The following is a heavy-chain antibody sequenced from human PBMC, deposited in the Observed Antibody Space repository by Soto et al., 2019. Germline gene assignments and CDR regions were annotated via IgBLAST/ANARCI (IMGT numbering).Heavy chain of an antibody. Sequence: LSLTCAVSGGSISSGGYSWSWIRQPPGKGLEWIGYIYHSGSTYYNPSLKSRVTISVDRSKNQFSLKLSSVTAADTAVYYCARGYDFWSGYLGMDVWGQGTTVTVSS. V-gene: IGHV4-30-2*01. CDR2: IYHSGST. D-gene: IGHD3-3*01. J-gene: IGHJ6*02. CDR1: GGSISSGGYS. CDR3: ARGYDFWSGYLGMDV.